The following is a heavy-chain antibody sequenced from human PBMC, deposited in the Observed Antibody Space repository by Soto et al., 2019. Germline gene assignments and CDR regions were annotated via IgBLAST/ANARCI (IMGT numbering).Heavy chain of an antibody. V-gene: IGHV5-10-1*01. CDR3: ATTRPSVLRFLEWLPNYYYYGMDV. CDR2: IDPSDSYT. Sequence: GESLKISCKGSGYSFTSYWISWVRQMPGKGLEWMGRIDPSDSYTNYSPSFQGHVTISADKSISTAYLQWSSLKASDTAMYYCATTRPSVLRFLEWLPNYYYYGMDVWG. CDR1: GYSFTSYW. D-gene: IGHD3-3*01. J-gene: IGHJ6*01.